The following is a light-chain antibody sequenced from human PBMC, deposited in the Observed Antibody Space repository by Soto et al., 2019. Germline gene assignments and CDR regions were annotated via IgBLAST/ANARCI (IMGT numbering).Light chain of an antibody. J-gene: IGLJ1*01. CDR3: AKGGYSLWDYI. CDR1: NSRSGSNY. CDR2: RND. Sequence: QSVLPQPPSASGTPGQRVTISCSTSNSRSGSNYVYWYQQLPGAAPKLLIYRNDQRPSGVPDRFSGSKSGTSASLAISGLRSVDEGDYFCAKGGYSLWDYIFGSGTKVTVL. V-gene: IGLV1-47*01.